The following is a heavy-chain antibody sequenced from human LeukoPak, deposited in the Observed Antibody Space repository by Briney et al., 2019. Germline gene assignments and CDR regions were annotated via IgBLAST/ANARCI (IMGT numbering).Heavy chain of an antibody. CDR3: ARGGSRQYNF. CDR1: GFTFSSYW. Sequence: GGSLRLSCAASGFTFSSYWMNWARQAPGKGLEWVANIRHDGSEKYYVDSVKGRFTISRDNAKDSLYLQMNGLRVEDTAVYYCARGGSRQYNFWGQGTLVTVSS. CDR2: IRHDGSEK. V-gene: IGHV3-7*01. J-gene: IGHJ4*02. D-gene: IGHD5-18*01.